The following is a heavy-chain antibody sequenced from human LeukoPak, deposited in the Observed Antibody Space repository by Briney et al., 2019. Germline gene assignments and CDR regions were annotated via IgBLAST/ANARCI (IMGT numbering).Heavy chain of an antibody. CDR3: ARVGGYGDFTFDY. V-gene: IGHV4-31*03. D-gene: IGHD4-17*01. J-gene: IGHJ4*02. CDR2: IYYSGGT. Sequence: SETLSLTCTVSGGSISSGGYYWSWIRQHPGKGLEWIGYIYYSGGTYYNPSLKSRITISVDTSKNQFSLKLSSVTAADTAVYYCARVGGYGDFTFDYWGQGTLVTVSS. CDR1: GGSISSGGYY.